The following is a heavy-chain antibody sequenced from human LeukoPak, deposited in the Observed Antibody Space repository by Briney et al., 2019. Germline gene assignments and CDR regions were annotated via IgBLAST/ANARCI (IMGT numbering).Heavy chain of an antibody. J-gene: IGHJ3*02. Sequence: PSETLSLTCTVSGGSISSGDYYWSWIRQPPGKGLEWIGYIYYSGSTYYNPSLKSRVTISVDTSKNQFSLKLSSVTAADTAVYYCARGGYSYGYRDAFDIWGQGTMVTVSS. V-gene: IGHV4-30-4*08. CDR1: GGSISSGDYY. D-gene: IGHD5-18*01. CDR3: ARGGYSYGYRDAFDI. CDR2: IYYSGST.